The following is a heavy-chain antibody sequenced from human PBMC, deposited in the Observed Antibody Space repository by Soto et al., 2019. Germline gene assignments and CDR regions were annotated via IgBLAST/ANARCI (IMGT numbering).Heavy chain of an antibody. D-gene: IGHD4-17*01. CDR3: ARVGDDYGDLYGMDV. Sequence: QVQLVESGGGVVQPGRSLRLSCAASGFTFSRYGMHWVRQAPGKGLEWVAVIWYDGSNKYYADSVKGRFTISRDNSKNTLYLQMNSLRAEDTAVYYGARVGDDYGDLYGMDVWGQGTTVSVSS. V-gene: IGHV3-33*01. CDR2: IWYDGSNK. CDR1: GFTFSRYG. J-gene: IGHJ6*02.